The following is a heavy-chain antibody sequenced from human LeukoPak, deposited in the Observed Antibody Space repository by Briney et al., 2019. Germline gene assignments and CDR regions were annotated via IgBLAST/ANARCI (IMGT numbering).Heavy chain of an antibody. V-gene: IGHV3-7*01. CDR1: GFTFSSYW. CDR3: ARDAAGWDFWSGVGGAFDI. CDR2: IKQDGSEK. D-gene: IGHD3-3*01. J-gene: IGHJ3*02. Sequence: GGSLRLSCAASGFTFSSYWMSWVRQAPGKGLEWVANIKQDGSEKYYVDSVKGRFTISRDNAKNSLYLQMNSLRAEDTAVYYCARDAAGWDFWSGVGGAFDIWGQGTMVTVSS.